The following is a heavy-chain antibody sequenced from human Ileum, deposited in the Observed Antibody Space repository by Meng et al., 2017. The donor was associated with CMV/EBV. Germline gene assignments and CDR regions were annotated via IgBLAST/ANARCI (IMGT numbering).Heavy chain of an antibody. CDR3: ARGLGAGNYYAY. CDR2: INPTGGSP. J-gene: IGHJ4*02. D-gene: IGHD3-10*01. CDR1: GYTFTGYY. V-gene: IGHV1-46*01. Sequence: ASVKVSCKASGYTFTGYYMHWVRQAPGQGLEWVGTINPTGGSPYYGQKFQGRVTMTRDTSTNTIYMELPSLRSEDTAVYYCARGLGAGNYYAYWGQGTLVTVSS.